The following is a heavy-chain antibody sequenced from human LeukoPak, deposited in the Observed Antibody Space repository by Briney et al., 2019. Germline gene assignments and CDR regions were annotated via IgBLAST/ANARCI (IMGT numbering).Heavy chain of an antibody. CDR1: GGSISSGDYY. V-gene: IGHV4-31*03. D-gene: IGHD6-13*01. CDR2: IFYSGSA. Sequence: SETLSLTCTVSGGSISSGDYYWNWIRQHPEKSLEWIGYIFYSGSAYYNPSLKSRVTMSVDTWKNQFSLSLSSVTAADTAVYYCASITAADYFDYWGQGTLVTVAS. CDR3: ASITAADYFDY. J-gene: IGHJ4*02.